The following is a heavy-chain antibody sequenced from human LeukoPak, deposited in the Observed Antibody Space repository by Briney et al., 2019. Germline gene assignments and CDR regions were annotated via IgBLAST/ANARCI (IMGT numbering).Heavy chain of an antibody. Sequence: SETLSLTCAVFGGSFNGHFWSWIRQPPGQRLEWIGEINHSGRTNSNPSLKSRLTMTVDTSRNQFSLNLTSVAAADTAVYFCARGYADSSNWAGDAFDIWGHGTMVSVSS. J-gene: IGHJ3*02. CDR3: ARGYADSSNWAGDAFDI. D-gene: IGHD4-11*01. CDR1: GGSFNGHF. V-gene: IGHV4-34*01. CDR2: INHSGRT.